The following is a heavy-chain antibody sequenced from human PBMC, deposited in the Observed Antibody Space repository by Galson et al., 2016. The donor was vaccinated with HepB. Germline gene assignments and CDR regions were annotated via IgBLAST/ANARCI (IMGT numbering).Heavy chain of an antibody. CDR3: TTDGYASGGASHDY. Sequence: SLRLSCAASGLSFSDAWMSWVRQAPGKGLVWVGRIKGKTDGGTTDYAAPVKGRFTISRGDSENTLYMQMNSLKTEDTAVYYCTTDGYASGGASHDYWGQGTLVTVSS. D-gene: IGHD3-10*01. CDR2: IKGKTDGGTT. J-gene: IGHJ4*02. V-gene: IGHV3-15*01. CDR1: GLSFSDAW.